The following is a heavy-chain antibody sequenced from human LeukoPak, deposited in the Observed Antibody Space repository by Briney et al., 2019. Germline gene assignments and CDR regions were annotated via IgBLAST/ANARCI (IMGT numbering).Heavy chain of an antibody. CDR2: ISWNSGSI. J-gene: IGHJ3*02. CDR1: GFTFDDYA. D-gene: IGHD6-13*01. CDR3: AKAALSSSWYSGAFDI. Sequence: GRSLRLSCAASGFTFDDYAMHWVRQAPGKGLEWVSGISWNSGSIGYADSVKGRSTISRDNAKNSLYLQMNSLRAEDTALYYCAKAALSSSWYSGAFDIWGQGTMVTVSS. V-gene: IGHV3-9*01.